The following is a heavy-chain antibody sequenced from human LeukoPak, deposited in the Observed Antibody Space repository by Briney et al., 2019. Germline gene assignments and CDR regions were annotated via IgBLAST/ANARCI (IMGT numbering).Heavy chain of an antibody. CDR3: ARAHIHGYSSGRPFDY. Sequence: SQTLSLTCAISGDSVSSNSAAWNWIRQSPSRGLEWLGRTYYRSKWYNDYAVSVKSRITINPDTSKNQFSLQLNSVTPEDTAVYYCARAHIHGYSSGRPFDYWGQGTLVTVSS. V-gene: IGHV6-1*01. CDR2: TYYRSKWYN. J-gene: IGHJ4*02. CDR1: GDSVSSNSAA. D-gene: IGHD6-19*01.